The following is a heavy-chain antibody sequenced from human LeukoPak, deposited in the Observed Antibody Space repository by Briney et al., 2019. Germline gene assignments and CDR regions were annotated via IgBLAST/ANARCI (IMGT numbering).Heavy chain of an antibody. Sequence: SETLSLTCTVSGVSISSYYWSWIRQPPGKGLEWIGYIFYGGSASYNPSLKSRVTISVDTSRNQFSLKLSSVTAADTAVYYCARHENSTYYYAFYDYWGQGTLVTVSS. CDR2: IFYGGSA. J-gene: IGHJ4*02. CDR1: GVSISSYY. CDR3: ARHENSTYYYAFYDY. D-gene: IGHD3-22*01. V-gene: IGHV4-59*08.